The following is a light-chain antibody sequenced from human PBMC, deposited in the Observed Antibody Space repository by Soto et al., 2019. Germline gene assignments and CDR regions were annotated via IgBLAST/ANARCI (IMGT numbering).Light chain of an antibody. V-gene: IGKV1-8*01. Sequence: AIRMTQSPSSFSASTGDRVTITCRASQGISSYLAWYQQKPGKTPKPLIYAASTLQSGVPSRFSGRGSGTDFTLTISCLQSEDLATSNCQQYYSYPFTFGPGTKVDIK. CDR2: AAS. CDR3: QQYYSYPFT. CDR1: QGISSY. J-gene: IGKJ3*01.